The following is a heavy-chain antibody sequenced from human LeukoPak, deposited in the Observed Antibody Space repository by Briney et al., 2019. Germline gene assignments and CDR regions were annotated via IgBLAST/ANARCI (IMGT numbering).Heavy chain of an antibody. J-gene: IGHJ3*02. CDR2: IKQEGSEK. V-gene: IGHV3-7*01. D-gene: IGHD6-13*01. Sequence: GGSLRLSCAASGFTFSSYWMSWVRQAPGKGLEWVANIKQEGSEKYYVDSVKGRFTISRDNAKNTLYLQMTSLRAEDTAVYYCARGYSSSWYWEGAFDIWGQGTMVTVSS. CDR1: GFTFSSYW. CDR3: ARGYSSSWYWEGAFDI.